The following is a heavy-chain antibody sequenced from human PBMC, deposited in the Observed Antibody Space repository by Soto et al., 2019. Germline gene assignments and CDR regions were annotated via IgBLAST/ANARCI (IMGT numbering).Heavy chain of an antibody. CDR3: ARDRRYSSSWRPVYYYGMDV. V-gene: IGHV3-11*06. CDR1: GFTFSDYY. J-gene: IGHJ6*02. Sequence: PGGSLRLSCAASGFTFSDYYMSWIRQAPGKGLEWVSYISSSSSYTNYADSVKGRFTISRDNAKNSLYLQMNSLRAEDTAVYYCARDRRYSSSWRPVYYYGMDVWGQGTTVTVSS. CDR2: ISSSSSYT. D-gene: IGHD6-13*01.